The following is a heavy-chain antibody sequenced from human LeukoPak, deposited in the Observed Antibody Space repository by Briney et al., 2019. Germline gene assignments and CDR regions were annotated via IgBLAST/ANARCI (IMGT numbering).Heavy chain of an antibody. CDR1: GGTFSSYA. CDR2: IIPILGIA. D-gene: IGHD3-3*01. CDR3: ASSPSGGLRFLEDWFDP. V-gene: IGHV1-69*04. J-gene: IGHJ5*02. Sequence: ASVKVSCKASGGTFSSYAISWVRQAPGQGLEWMGRIIPILGIANYAQKFQGRVTITADKSTSTAYMELSSLRSEDTAVYYCASSPSGGLRFLEDWFDPWGQGTLVTVSS.